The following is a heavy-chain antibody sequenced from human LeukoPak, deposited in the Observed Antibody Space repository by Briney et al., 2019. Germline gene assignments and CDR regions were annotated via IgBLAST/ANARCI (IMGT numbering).Heavy chain of an antibody. D-gene: IGHD4-11*01. CDR2: ISGSGGST. CDR3: AKPTTVTPFDY. CDR1: GFTFSSYA. V-gene: IGHV3-23*01. Sequence: GGSLRLSCAASGFTFSSYAMSWVRQAPGKGLEWVSAISGSGGSTYYADSVKGRFTISRDNSKNTRYLPMNSLRAEDTAVYYCAKPTTVTPFDYWGQGTLVTVSS. J-gene: IGHJ4*02.